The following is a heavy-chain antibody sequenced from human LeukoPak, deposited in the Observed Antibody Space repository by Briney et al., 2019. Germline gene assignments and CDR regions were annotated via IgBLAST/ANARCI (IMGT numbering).Heavy chain of an antibody. CDR2: ISSSSSYI. CDR3: ARGRPYCSGGSCSDSLDY. CDR1: GFTFSSYS. J-gene: IGHJ4*02. Sequence: PGGSLRLSCAASGFTFSSYSMNWVRQAPGKGLEWVSSISSSSSYIYYADSVKGRFTISRDNAKNSLYLQMNGLRAEDTAVYYCARGRPYCSGGSCSDSLDYWGQGTLVTVSS. V-gene: IGHV3-21*01. D-gene: IGHD2-15*01.